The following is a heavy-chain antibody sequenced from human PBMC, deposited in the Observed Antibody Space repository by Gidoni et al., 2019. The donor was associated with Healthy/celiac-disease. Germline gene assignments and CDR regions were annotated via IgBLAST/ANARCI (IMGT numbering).Heavy chain of an antibody. D-gene: IGHD6-13*01. CDR2: IYYSGST. J-gene: IGHJ6*02. V-gene: IGHV4-59*01. CDR3: ARDLSIAAANYYYGMDV. CDR1: GGSISSYY. Sequence: QVQLQESGPGLVKPSETLSLTCTVSGGSISSYYWSWIRQPPGKGLEWIGYIYYSGSTNYNPSLNSRVTISVDTSKNQFSLKLSSVTAADTAVYYCARDLSIAAANYYYGMDVWGQGTTVTVSS.